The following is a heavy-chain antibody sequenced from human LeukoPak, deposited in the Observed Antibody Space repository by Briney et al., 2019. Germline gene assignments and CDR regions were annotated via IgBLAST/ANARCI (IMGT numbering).Heavy chain of an antibody. CDR2: INKDATMI. CDR3: ARAASAYNSDYYFDY. J-gene: IGHJ4*02. V-gene: IGHV3-74*01. D-gene: IGHD5-24*01. Sequence: RTGGSLRLSCAASGFTFSAYWMHWIRQAPGKGLVWVSSINKDATMIRYADSVKGRFTISRDNAENTLFVQMKSLRVEDTGIYFCARAASAYNSDYYFDYWGQGALVTVSS. CDR1: GFTFSAYW.